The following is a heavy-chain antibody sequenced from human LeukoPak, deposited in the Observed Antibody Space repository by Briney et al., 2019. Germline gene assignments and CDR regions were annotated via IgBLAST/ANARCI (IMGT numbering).Heavy chain of an antibody. CDR3: TLNLVAAGGDN. D-gene: IGHD2-21*01. CDR2: IKPDGSVG. J-gene: IGHJ4*02. CDR1: GFTFSNNW. V-gene: IGHV3-7*01. Sequence: GGSLRLSCAASGFTFSNNWMTWVRQAPGKGLEWVANIKPDGSVGYYVDSVRGRFIISRDNAGNSLYLQMNSLRVEDTAVYYCTLNLVAAGGDNWGQGTLVIVSS.